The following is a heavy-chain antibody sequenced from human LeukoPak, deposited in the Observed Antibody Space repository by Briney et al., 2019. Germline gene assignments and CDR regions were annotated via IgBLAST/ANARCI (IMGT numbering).Heavy chain of an antibody. CDR2: FDPEDGET. CDR3: ATDLGVPAALLGEYFQH. D-gene: IGHD2-2*01. J-gene: IGHJ1*01. V-gene: IGHV1-24*01. CDR1: GYTLTELS. Sequence: ASVKVSCKVSGYTLTELSMHWVRQAPGKGLEWMGGFDPEDGETIYAQKFQGRVTMTEDTSTDTAYMELSSLRSEDTAVYYCATDLGVPAALLGEYFQHWGQGTLVTVSS.